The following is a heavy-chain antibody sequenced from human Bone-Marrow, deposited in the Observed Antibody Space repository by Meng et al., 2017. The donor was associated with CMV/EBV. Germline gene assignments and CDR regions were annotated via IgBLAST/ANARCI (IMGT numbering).Heavy chain of an antibody. CDR1: GFTFDAYA. CDR2: VQYDGSSE. V-gene: IGHV3-30*02. Sequence: GESLKISCAASGFTFDAYAMYWVRQAPGKGLEWVAYVQYDGSSEKYADSVKGRFTISRDSSKNTLYLQMNSLRPEDTAVYFCAKDDYGVDVWGQGTTVTVSS. J-gene: IGHJ6*02. CDR3: AKDDYGVDV.